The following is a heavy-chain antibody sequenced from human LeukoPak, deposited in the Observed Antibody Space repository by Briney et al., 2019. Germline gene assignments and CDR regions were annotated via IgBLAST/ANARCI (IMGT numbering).Heavy chain of an antibody. J-gene: IGHJ3*01. V-gene: IGHV4-39*01. Sequence: SETLSLTCTVSGGSISSSSYYWGWIRQPPGKGLEWIGSFYYSGSTYYNPSLKSRVIISVDTSKNQFSLKLSSVTADDTAVYYRTRTSGRGELLGAITSWSEGTIATASA. CDR3: TRTSGRGELLGAITS. CDR2: FYYSGST. CDR1: GGSISSSSYY. D-gene: IGHD3-10*01.